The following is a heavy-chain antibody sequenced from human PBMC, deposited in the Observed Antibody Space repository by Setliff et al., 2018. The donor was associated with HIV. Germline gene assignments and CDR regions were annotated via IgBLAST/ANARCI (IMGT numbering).Heavy chain of an antibody. Sequence: SETLSLTCAVYGGSFSGYYWSWTRQPPGKGLEWIGEINHSGSTNYNPSFKSRVTISVDTSKNQFSLKLSSVTAADTAVYYCARYSGIAVNDWGQGTLVTVSS. CDR2: INHSGST. D-gene: IGHD6-19*01. V-gene: IGHV4-34*01. J-gene: IGHJ4*02. CDR3: ARYSGIAVND. CDR1: GGSFSGYY.